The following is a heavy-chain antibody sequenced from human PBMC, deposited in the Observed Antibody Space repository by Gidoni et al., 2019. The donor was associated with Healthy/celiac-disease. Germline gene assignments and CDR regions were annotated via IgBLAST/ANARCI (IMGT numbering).Heavy chain of an antibody. V-gene: IGHV4-61*02. J-gene: IGHJ5*02. Sequence: QVQLQESGPGLVKTAKTLSLNCTLSGCALSHGSYHWGWIRQHAGKGLAWIGRIDTSGGTNYYPSLKRLVTISVETYKNQFSLKLSSVTAADTDVYYCARGYYYGSEIHNWFDPWGQGTLVTVSS. CDR1: GCALSHGSYH. CDR3: ARGYYYGSEIHNWFDP. CDR2: IDTSGGT. D-gene: IGHD3-10*01.